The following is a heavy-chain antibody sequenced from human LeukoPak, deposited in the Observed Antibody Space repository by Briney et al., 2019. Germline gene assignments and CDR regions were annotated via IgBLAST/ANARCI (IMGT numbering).Heavy chain of an antibody. J-gene: IGHJ4*02. Sequence: GGSLRLSCAASGFTFSSYGMHWVRQAPGKGLEWVAFIRYGGGSKYYADSVRGRFTISRDNSKNTLYLQMSSLRAEDTAVYYCAKDAIYYDNSGYYYFDYWGQGTLVTVSS. CDR1: GFTFSSYG. CDR3: AKDAIYYDNSGYYYFDY. V-gene: IGHV3-30*02. CDR2: IRYGGGSK. D-gene: IGHD3-22*01.